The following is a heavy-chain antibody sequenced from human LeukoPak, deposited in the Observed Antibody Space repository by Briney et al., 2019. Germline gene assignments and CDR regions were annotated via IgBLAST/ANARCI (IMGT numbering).Heavy chain of an antibody. J-gene: IGHJ4*02. CDR2: ISGSGGST. Sequence: GSLRLSCAASGFTFSSYAMSWVRQAPGKGLEWVSAISGSGGSTYYADSVKGRFTISRDNSKNTLYLQMNSLRAEDTAVYYCAKETLYYDFWSGYSPFDYWGQGTLVTVSS. D-gene: IGHD3-3*01. CDR3: AKETLYYDFWSGYSPFDY. CDR1: GFTFSSYA. V-gene: IGHV3-23*01.